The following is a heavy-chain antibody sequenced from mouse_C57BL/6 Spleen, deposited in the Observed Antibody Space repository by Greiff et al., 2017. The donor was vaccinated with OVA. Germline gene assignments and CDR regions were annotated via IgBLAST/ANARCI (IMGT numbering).Heavy chain of an antibody. J-gene: IGHJ2*01. Sequence: EVQLVESGGGLVKPGGSLKLSCAASGFTFSSYAMSWVRQTPEKRLEWVATISDGGSYTYYPDNVKGRFTLSRDNAKNTLYMQMSHLKSEDTAMYYCARDRITTVVATGFDYWGQGTTLTVSS. D-gene: IGHD1-1*01. V-gene: IGHV5-4*01. CDR2: ISDGGSYT. CDR3: ARDRITTVVATGFDY. CDR1: GFTFSSYA.